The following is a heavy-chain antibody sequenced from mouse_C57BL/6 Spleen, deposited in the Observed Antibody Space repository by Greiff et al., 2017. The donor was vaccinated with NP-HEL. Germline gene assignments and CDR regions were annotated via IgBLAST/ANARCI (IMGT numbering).Heavy chain of an antibody. CDR2: INPGSGGT. D-gene: IGHD1-1*02. CDR3: ARGVGKEPDYYAMDY. CDR1: GYAFTNYL. Sequence: QVQLQQSGAELVRPGTSVKVSCKASGYAFTNYLIEWVKQRPGQGLEWIGVINPGSGGTNYNEKFKGKATLTADKSSSTAYMQLSSLTSEDSAVYFCARGVGKEPDYYAMDYWGQGTSVTVSS. J-gene: IGHJ4*01. V-gene: IGHV1-54*01.